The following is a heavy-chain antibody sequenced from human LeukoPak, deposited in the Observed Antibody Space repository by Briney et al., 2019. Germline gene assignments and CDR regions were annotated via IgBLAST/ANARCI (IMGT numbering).Heavy chain of an antibody. CDR3: AKDLGTYYDSSGIAFDL. J-gene: IGHJ2*01. V-gene: IGHV3-33*06. CDR2: IWYDGGNK. Sequence: PGGSLRLSCAASGFTFSSYGMHWVRQAPGKGLEWVAVIWYDGGNKYYADSVKGRFTISRDNSKNTLYLQMNSLRAEDTAVYYCAKDLGTYYDSSGIAFDLWGRGTLVTVSS. D-gene: IGHD3-22*01. CDR1: GFTFSSYG.